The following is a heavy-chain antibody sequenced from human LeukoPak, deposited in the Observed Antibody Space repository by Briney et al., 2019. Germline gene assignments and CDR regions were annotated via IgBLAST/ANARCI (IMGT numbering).Heavy chain of an antibody. CDR3: AKDLVDYYDSSGYFDY. CDR2: IWYDGSNK. Sequence: GGSLRLSCAASGFTFSSYGMHWVRQAPGKGLEWVAVIWYDGSNKYYADSAKGRFTISRDNSKNTLYLQMNSLRAEDTAVYYCAKDLVDYYDSSGYFDYWGQGTLVTVSS. CDR1: GFTFSSYG. D-gene: IGHD3-22*01. J-gene: IGHJ4*02. V-gene: IGHV3-33*06.